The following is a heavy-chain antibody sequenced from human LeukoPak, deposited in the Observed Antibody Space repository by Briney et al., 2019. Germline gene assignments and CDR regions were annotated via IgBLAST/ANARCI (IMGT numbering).Heavy chain of an antibody. CDR3: VRGGLYHYSGTSGDY. V-gene: IGHV3-20*04. Sequence: GGSLRLSCAASGFTFDDYGMNWVRQAPGKGLEWVSGINWNGGSTGYADSVKGRFTISRDNAESSLYLQLSSLGAEDTAVYYCVRGGLYHYSGTSGDYWGQGTLVTVSS. CDR2: INWNGGST. CDR1: GFTFDDYG. D-gene: IGHD1-26*01. J-gene: IGHJ4*02.